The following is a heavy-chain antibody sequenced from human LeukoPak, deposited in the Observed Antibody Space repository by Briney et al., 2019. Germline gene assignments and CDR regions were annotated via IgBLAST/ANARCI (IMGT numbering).Heavy chain of an antibody. J-gene: IGHJ4*02. CDR1: GGSISSSSYY. D-gene: IGHD3-16*01. CDR3: ARASEGIGYFDT. V-gene: IGHV4-61*05. CDR2: IYYSGST. Sequence: SETLSLTCTVSGGSISSSSYYWGWIRQPPGKGLEWIGYIYYSGSTNYNPSLKSRVTISVDTSKNQFPLKLSSVTAADTAVYYCARASEGIGYFDTWGRGSLVTVSS.